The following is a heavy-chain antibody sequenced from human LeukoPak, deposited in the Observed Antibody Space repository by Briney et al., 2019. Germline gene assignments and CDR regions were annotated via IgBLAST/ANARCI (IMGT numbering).Heavy chain of an antibody. CDR1: GYTFSSYD. CDR3: AREGSGWSLYGMDV. CDR2: MNPNSGNT. V-gene: IGHV1-8*01. J-gene: IGHJ6*02. Sequence: ASVKVSCKASGYTFSSYDINWVRQATGQGLEWMGWMNPNSGNTGYAQKFQGRVTMTRDTSISTAYMELTSLTSEDTAVYYCAREGSGWSLYGMDVWGQGTTVTVSS. D-gene: IGHD6-19*01.